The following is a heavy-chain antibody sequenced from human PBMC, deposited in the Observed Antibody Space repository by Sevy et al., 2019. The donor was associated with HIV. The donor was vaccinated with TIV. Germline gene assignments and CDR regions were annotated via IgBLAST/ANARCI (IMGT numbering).Heavy chain of an antibody. CDR3: ARGLVRGVIYSYYYYYGMDV. J-gene: IGHJ6*02. V-gene: IGHV3-7*01. CDR2: IKQDGSEK. D-gene: IGHD3-10*01. Sequence: GGSLKLSCAASGFTFSSYWMSWVRQAPGKGLEWVANIKQDGSEKYYVDSVKGRFTISRDNAKNSLYLKMNSLRAEDTAVYYCARGLVRGVIYSYYYYYGMDVWGQGTTVTVSS. CDR1: GFTFSSYW.